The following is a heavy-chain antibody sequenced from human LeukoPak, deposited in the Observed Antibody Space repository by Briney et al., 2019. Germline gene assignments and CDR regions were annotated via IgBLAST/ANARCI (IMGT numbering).Heavy chain of an antibody. Sequence: GGSLRLSCAASGFSFSNYAMSWVRQAPGKGLEWVSGISGSSGGTNYADPVKGRFTISRDNSRNTLYLQMNSLRAEDTAIYYCAKDGGPTVFYYFDYWGQGTLITVSS. CDR1: GFSFSNYA. V-gene: IGHV3-23*01. J-gene: IGHJ4*02. D-gene: IGHD1-1*01. CDR2: ISGSSGGT. CDR3: AKDGGPTVFYYFDY.